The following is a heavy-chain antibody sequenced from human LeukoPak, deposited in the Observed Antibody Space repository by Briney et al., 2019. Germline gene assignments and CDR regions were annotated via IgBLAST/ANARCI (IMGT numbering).Heavy chain of an antibody. D-gene: IGHD3-10*01. J-gene: IGHJ4*02. CDR2: ISSSGGST. Sequence: GVLRLSCAASGFTFGSYAMTWVRQAPGKGLEWVSSISSSGGSTYYADSVRGRFTISRDNSKNTLYLQMNSLRAEDTAIYYCAKDLVTGSLDYWGQGTLVTVSS. CDR3: AKDLVTGSLDY. V-gene: IGHV3-23*01. CDR1: GFTFGSYA.